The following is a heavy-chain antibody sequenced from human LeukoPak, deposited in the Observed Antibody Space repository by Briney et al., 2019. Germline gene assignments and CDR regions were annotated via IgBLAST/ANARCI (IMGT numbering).Heavy chain of an antibody. D-gene: IGHD3-22*01. Sequence: ASVKVSCTVSGYTLTELSMHWVRQAPGKGLEWMGGFDPEDGETIYAQRFQGRVTMTEDISTDTAYMELSSLRSEDTAVYYCATGGPNYYDSSGRPNYYYGMDVWGQGTTVTVSS. CDR2: FDPEDGET. CDR1: GYTLTELS. V-gene: IGHV1-24*01. CDR3: ATGGPNYYDSSGRPNYYYGMDV. J-gene: IGHJ6*02.